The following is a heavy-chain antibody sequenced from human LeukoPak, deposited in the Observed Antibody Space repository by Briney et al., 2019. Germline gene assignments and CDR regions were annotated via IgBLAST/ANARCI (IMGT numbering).Heavy chain of an antibody. J-gene: IGHJ5*02. Sequence: SETLSLTCTVSGGSISSSSYYWSWIRQPPGKGLEWIGYIYYSGSTNYNPSLKSRGTISVDTSKNQFSLKLSSVTAADTAVYYCARVRGWSWHRWFDPWGQGTLVTVSS. CDR3: ARVRGWSWHRWFDP. D-gene: IGHD6-19*01. CDR1: GGSISSSSYY. CDR2: IYYSGST. V-gene: IGHV4-61*01.